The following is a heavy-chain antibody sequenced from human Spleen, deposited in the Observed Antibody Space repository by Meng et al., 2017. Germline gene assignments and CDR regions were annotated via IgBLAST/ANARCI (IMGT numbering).Heavy chain of an antibody. CDR2: LGAHDGDT. CDR3: ARGTPGRSYSDY. J-gene: IGHJ4*02. V-gene: IGHV1-18*01. CDR1: GYTFTGYG. D-gene: IGHD3-10*01. Sequence: QVQLGQSGAKVKRPGAQVRVSCKASGYTFTGYGGSWVRQAPGQGLEWMAWLGAHDGDTSHAPKCQGRVTVRADRPTATAYMELRSLRSDDTAVYYCARGTPGRSYSDYWGQGTLVTVSS.